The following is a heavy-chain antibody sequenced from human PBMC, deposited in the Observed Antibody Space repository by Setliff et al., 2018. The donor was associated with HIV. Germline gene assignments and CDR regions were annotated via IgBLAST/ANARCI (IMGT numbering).Heavy chain of an antibody. V-gene: IGHV1-69*04. Sequence: SVKVSCKTSGGTFGGSSAINWVRQAPGQGLEWMGRINPSGGSTSYAQKFQGRVTITADKSTSTAYMELSSLRSEDTAVYYCARNPQPTGTPDYYYYYYMDVWGKGTTVTVSS. CDR3: ARNPQPTGTPDYYYYYYMDV. CDR2: INPSGGST. CDR1: GGTFGGSSA. D-gene: IGHD1-1*01. J-gene: IGHJ6*03.